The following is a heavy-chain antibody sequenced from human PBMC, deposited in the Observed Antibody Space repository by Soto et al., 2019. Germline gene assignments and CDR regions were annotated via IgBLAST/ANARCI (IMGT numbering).Heavy chain of an antibody. Sequence: QLQLVQYGAEVKTPGASVRVSCKAAGFSFSTYGITLVRQAPGQGLEWMGWITASNGNTRYGQNLQGRLTMTTDTSTNTAYMNLWRLSSDDTAMYYCARGNSYGSFWYFDLWGRGTLITVSS. J-gene: IGHJ2*01. V-gene: IGHV1-18*04. CDR3: ARGNSYGSFWYFDL. CDR1: GFSFSTYG. D-gene: IGHD5-18*01. CDR2: ITASNGNT.